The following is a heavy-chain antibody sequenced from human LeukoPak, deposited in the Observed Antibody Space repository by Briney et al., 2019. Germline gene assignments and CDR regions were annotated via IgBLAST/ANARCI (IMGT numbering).Heavy chain of an antibody. CDR2: ITKSSGTM. V-gene: IGHV3-48*01. D-gene: IGHD1-26*01. CDR3: TRDIVANTPGGPLDY. CDR1: GFTFSTYS. J-gene: IGHJ4*02. Sequence: GGSLRLSCAASGFTFSTYSMNWVRQAPGKGLEWIAYITKSSGTMTYAESVKGRFTISRDNAKNLLYLQGSSLRPEDTAVYYCTRDIVANTPGGPLDYWGQGTLVTVSS.